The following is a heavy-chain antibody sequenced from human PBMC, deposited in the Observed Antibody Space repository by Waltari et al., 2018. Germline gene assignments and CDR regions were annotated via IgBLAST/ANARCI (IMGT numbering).Heavy chain of an antibody. CDR1: GFPFSSHS. CDR3: ARDGLELPNDP. V-gene: IGHV3-21*01. CDR2: ISSSSSYI. D-gene: IGHD1-7*01. J-gene: IGHJ5*02. Sequence: EVQLVESGGGLVKPGGSLRLSCAASGFPFSSHSMNWARQAPGKGLEWVSSISSSSSYIYYADSVKGRFTISRDNAKNSLYLQMNSLRAEDTAVYYCARDGLELPNDPWGQGTLVTVSS.